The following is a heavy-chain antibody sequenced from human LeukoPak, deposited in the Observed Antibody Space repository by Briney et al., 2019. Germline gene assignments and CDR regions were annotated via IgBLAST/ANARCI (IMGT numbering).Heavy chain of an antibody. V-gene: IGHV4-59*01. CDR2: IYYSGST. D-gene: IGHD5-18*01. Sequence: PSETLSLTCTVSGGSISSYYWSWIRQPPGKGLEWIGYIYYSGSTNYNPSLKSRVTISVATSKNQSSLKLSSVTAADTAVYYCARVRYSYGYNGLFDYWGQGTLVTVSS. CDR1: GGSISSYY. CDR3: ARVRYSYGYNGLFDY. J-gene: IGHJ4*02.